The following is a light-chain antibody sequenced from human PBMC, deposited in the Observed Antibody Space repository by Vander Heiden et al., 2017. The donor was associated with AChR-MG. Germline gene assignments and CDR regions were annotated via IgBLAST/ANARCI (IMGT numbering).Light chain of an antibody. J-gene: IGKJ3*01. CDR1: QSIDNY. CDR3: QQRNNWPPT. CDR2: DAS. Sequence: EIVLTKSSATMSLSPGERATLSCRASQSIDNYLAWYQQNPGHAPRLLIYDASNRATGIPGSFSGSGSGTDFTLTISSLEPEDFAVYYCQQRNNWPPTFGPGTKVDIK. V-gene: IGKV3-11*01.